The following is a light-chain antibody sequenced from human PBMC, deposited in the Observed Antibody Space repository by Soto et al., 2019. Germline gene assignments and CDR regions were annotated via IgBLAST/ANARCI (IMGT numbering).Light chain of an antibody. J-gene: IGKJ5*01. Sequence: DIQVTQSPSSLSASXXDRVTITCRPSQSISIYLNWYQLKPGKAPNLXXYGASYLKSGVPTRFSGSGSGTDFTLTISSLQPEDFAIYYCQQTYTTPEITFGQGTRLEIK. CDR1: QSISIY. CDR3: QQTYTTPEIT. CDR2: GAS. V-gene: IGKV1-39*01.